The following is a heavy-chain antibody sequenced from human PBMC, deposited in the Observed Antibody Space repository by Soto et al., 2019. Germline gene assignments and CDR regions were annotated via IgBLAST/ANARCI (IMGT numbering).Heavy chain of an antibody. J-gene: IGHJ4*02. CDR3: ARGILRFLEWLPVY. CDR2: INPNSGGT. CDR1: GYTFTGYY. Sequence: QVQLVQSGAEVKKPGASVKVSCKTSGYTFTGYYMHWVRQAPGQGLEWMGWINPNSGGTNYAQKFEGRVTMTRDTAISPADMELSRLRSDDTAVYYWARGILRFLEWLPVYWGQGTLVSVSS. V-gene: IGHV1-2*02. D-gene: IGHD3-3*01.